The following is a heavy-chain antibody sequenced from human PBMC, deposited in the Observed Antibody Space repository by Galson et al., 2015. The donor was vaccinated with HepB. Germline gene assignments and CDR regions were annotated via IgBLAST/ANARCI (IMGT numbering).Heavy chain of an antibody. CDR2: ISSSSSTI. Sequence: SLRLSCAASGFTFSSYSMNWVRQAPGKGLEWVSYISSSSSTIYYADSVKGRFTISRDNAKNSLYLQMNSLRDEDTAVYYCARATEELIVVVVAAYFDYWGQGTLVTVSS. CDR3: ARATEELIVVVVAAYFDY. CDR1: GFTFSSYS. D-gene: IGHD2-15*01. V-gene: IGHV3-48*02. J-gene: IGHJ4*02.